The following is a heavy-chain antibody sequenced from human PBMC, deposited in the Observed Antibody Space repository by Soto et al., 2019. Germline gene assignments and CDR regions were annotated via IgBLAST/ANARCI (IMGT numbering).Heavy chain of an antibody. CDR2: INHSGNT. V-gene: IGHV4-34*01. J-gene: IGHJ4*02. D-gene: IGHD3-16*02. Sequence: PSETLSLTCAVYGGSFSGYYWSWIRQPPGKGLEWIGEINHSGNTNYNPSLKSRVTISVDTSKNQFSLKLSSVTAADTAVYYCARGKLSDYVWGSYRYHFDYWGQGTVVTVSS. CDR1: GGSFSGYY. CDR3: ARGKLSDYVWGSYRYHFDY.